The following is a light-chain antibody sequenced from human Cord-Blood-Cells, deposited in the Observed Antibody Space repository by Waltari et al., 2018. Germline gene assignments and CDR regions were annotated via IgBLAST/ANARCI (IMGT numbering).Light chain of an antibody. J-gene: IGLJ2*01. Sequence: QSVLTPPPSVSGAPGQRVPISCTGSSSNIGAGYDLPWYQQLPGTAPKPLIYGNSNRPSGVPDRFAGSKSGTSASLAITGLQAEDEADYYCQSYDSSLSGVVFGGGTKLTVL. CDR3: QSYDSSLSGVV. CDR2: GNS. V-gene: IGLV1-40*01. CDR1: SSNIGAGYD.